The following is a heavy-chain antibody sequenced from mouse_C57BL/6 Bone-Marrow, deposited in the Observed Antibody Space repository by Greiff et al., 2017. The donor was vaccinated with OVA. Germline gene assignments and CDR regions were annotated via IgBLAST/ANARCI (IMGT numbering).Heavy chain of an antibody. CDR2: IDPNSGGT. Sequence: VQLQQPGAELVKPGASVKLSCKASGYTFTSYWMHWVKQRPGRGLDWIGRIDPNSGGTKYNEKFKSKATLTVDKPSSTAYMQLSSLTSEDSAVYYCAREGYYYGSLDYWGQGTTLTVSS. J-gene: IGHJ2*01. V-gene: IGHV1-72*01. D-gene: IGHD1-1*01. CDR1: GYTFTSYW. CDR3: AREGYYYGSLDY.